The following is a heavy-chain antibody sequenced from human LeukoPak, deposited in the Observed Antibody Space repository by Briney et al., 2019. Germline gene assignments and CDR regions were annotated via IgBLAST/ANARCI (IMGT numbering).Heavy chain of an antibody. J-gene: IGHJ3*02. CDR3: ANLGGNSPSFDAFDI. CDR1: GGTFSSYA. D-gene: IGHD4-23*01. Sequence: SVKVSCKASGGTFSSYAISWVRQAPGQGLEWMGRIIPIFGIANYAQKFQGRVTITADKSTSTAYMELSSLRSENTAVYYCANLGGNSPSFDAFDIWGQGTMVTASS. V-gene: IGHV1-69*04. CDR2: IIPIFGIA.